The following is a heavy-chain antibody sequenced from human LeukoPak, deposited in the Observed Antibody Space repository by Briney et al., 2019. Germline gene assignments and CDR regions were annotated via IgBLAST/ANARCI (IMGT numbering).Heavy chain of an antibody. V-gene: IGHV3-23*01. J-gene: IGHJ6*03. D-gene: IGHD2-2*01. CDR1: GFTFSSYA. Sequence: GGSLRLSCAASGFTFSSYAMSWVRQAPGKGLEWVSAISGSGGSTYYADSVKGRFTISRDNSKNTLYLQMSSLRAEDTAVYYCAKDTCSSTSCYFIYYYYMDVWGKGTTVTVSS. CDR3: AKDTCSSTSCYFIYYYYMDV. CDR2: ISGSGGST.